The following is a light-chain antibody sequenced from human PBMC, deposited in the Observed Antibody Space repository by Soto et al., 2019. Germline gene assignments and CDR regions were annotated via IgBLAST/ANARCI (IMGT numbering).Light chain of an antibody. CDR1: ENVRTK. V-gene: IGKV3-15*01. CDR3: QQNNRWPHIT. J-gene: IGKJ5*01. Sequence: EIVMTQSPSILSVSPWEASTLSCMASENVRTKVGWYQQKPGQAPRLLIYGASTRATGIPDRFSGSGSGTQFTLTISRLQSEDSAVYFCQQNNRWPHITFGQGTRLEIK. CDR2: GAS.